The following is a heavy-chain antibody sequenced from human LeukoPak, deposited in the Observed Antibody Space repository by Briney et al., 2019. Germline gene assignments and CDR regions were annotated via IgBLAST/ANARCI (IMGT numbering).Heavy chain of an antibody. D-gene: IGHD2-2*01. Sequence: SETLSLTCAVYGGSFSGYYWSWIRQPPGKGLEWIGEINHSGSTNYNPSLKSRVTLSVDTSKNQFSLKLSSVTAADTAVYYCARIRGIVVVPAAPKANWFDPWGQGTLVTVSS. CDR1: GGSFSGYY. CDR2: INHSGST. CDR3: ARIRGIVVVPAAPKANWFDP. V-gene: IGHV4-34*01. J-gene: IGHJ5*02.